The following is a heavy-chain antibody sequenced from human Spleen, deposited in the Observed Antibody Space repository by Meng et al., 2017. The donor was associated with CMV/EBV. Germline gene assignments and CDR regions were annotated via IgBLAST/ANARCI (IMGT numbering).Heavy chain of an antibody. CDR1: YSLIDLS. Sequence: YSLIDLSMHWVRQAPGKGLEWMGGFNPEDGEKIYAQKFQGRVSMTEDPSTDTGYMELSSLRSEDTAVYFCATDRIGGAISGPAGLDDWGQGTLVTVSS. V-gene: IGHV1-24*01. CDR2: FNPEDGEK. J-gene: IGHJ4*02. CDR3: ATDRIGGAISGPAGLDD. D-gene: IGHD1-26*01.